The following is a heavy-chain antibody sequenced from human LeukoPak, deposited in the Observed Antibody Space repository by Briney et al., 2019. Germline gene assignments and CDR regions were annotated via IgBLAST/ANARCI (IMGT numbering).Heavy chain of an antibody. CDR2: IYYSGST. CDR1: GGSISGTYY. D-gene: IGHD1-1*01. J-gene: IGHJ4*02. CDR3: ARRTSTHLDY. Sequence: PSETLSLTCTVSGGSISGTYYWRWIRQPPGKGLEWIGSIYYSGSTYYNPSLKSRVTISVDTSKNQFSLKLSSVTAADTAVYYCARRTSTHLDYWGQGTLVTVSS. V-gene: IGHV4-39*07.